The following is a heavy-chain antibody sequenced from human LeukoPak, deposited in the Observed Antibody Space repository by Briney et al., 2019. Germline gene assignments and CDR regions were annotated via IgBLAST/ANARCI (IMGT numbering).Heavy chain of an antibody. Sequence: PGGSLRLSCAASGFTLSDNYMSWVRQAPGEGLEWGSVFYSGGSTRYAESVKGRFTISIDNSKNALYLQLNSLRAKDTAVYFCASSSWSSEYFHYWGQGTLVTVSS. CDR1: GFTLSDNY. CDR3: ASSSWSSEYFHY. D-gene: IGHD6-13*01. J-gene: IGHJ1*01. CDR2: FYSGGST. V-gene: IGHV3-66*01.